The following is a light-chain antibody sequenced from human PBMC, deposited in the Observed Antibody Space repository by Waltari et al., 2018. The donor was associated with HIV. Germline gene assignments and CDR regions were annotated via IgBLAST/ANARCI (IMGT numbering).Light chain of an antibody. CDR1: NIGSKS. J-gene: IGLJ1*01. Sequence: SFVLTQPPAVSAAPGQTAAVSCGGHNIGSKSVHWYQQKPGPAPVLVDHDDSDRPSGIPDRFFGTNSGNTATLTIRGVGVDDEADYYCQVWDGSIHPVFGSGTTVTVL. CDR3: QVWDGSIHPV. V-gene: IGLV3-21*02. CDR2: DDS.